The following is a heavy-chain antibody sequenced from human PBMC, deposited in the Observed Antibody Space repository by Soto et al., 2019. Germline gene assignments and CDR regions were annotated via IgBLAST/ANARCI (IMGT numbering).Heavy chain of an antibody. D-gene: IGHD1-1*01. V-gene: IGHV3-9*01. CDR1: GFTFDDYG. CDR2: ISWNSGSI. CDR3: AKGERYYGMDV. J-gene: IGHJ6*02. Sequence: GGSLRLSCAASGFTFDDYGMHWVRQAPGKGLEWVSGISWNSGSIGYADSVKGRFTISRDNAKNSLYLQMNSLRAEDTALYYCAKGERYYGMDVWGQGTTVTVSS.